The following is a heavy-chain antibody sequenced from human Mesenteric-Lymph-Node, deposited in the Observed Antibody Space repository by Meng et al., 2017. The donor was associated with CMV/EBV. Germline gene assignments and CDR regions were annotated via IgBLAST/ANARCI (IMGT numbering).Heavy chain of an antibody. CDR2: INHSGGT. D-gene: IGHD2-15*01. V-gene: IGHV4-34*01. CDR3: ARELLPRSWWFDP. CDR1: DASFRGYY. Sequence: CAVDDASFRGYYSSWIRPPRGEGLEWSGEINHSGGTNYNPSLKSRVTISVDTSKNQFSLKLSSVTAADTAVYYCARELLPRSWWFDPWGQGTLVTVSS. J-gene: IGHJ5*02.